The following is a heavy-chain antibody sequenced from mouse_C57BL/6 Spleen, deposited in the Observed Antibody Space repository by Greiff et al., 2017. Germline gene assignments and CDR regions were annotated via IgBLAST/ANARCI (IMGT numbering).Heavy chain of an antibody. Sequence: QVQLKQPGAELVKPGASVKLSCKASGYTFTSYWMHWVKQRPGRGLEWIGRIDPNSGGTKYNEKFKSKATLTVDKPSSTAYMQLSSLTSDDSAVYYWARWSYYDYDRSYFDYWGQGTTLTVSS. CDR3: ARWSYYDYDRSYFDY. D-gene: IGHD2-4*01. CDR2: IDPNSGGT. V-gene: IGHV1-72*01. J-gene: IGHJ2*01. CDR1: GYTFTSYW.